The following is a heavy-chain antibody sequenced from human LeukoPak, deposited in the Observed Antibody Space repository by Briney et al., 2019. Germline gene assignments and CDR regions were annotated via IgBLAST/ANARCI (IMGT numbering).Heavy chain of an antibody. D-gene: IGHD3-10*01. CDR1: GFTFDDYA. V-gene: IGHV3-9*01. CDR3: AKGYGSGSYVIDY. CDR2: ISWNSGSI. J-gene: IGHJ4*02. Sequence: PGGSLRLSCAASGFTFDDYAMHWVRQAPGKGLEWVSGISWNSGSIGYADSVMGRFTISRDNAKNSLYLQMNSLRAEDTALYYCAKGYGSGSYVIDYWGQGTLVTVSS.